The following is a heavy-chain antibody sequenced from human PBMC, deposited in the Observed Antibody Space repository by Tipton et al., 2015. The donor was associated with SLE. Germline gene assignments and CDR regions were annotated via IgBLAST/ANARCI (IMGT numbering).Heavy chain of an antibody. CDR1: GYTFTDYY. D-gene: IGHD3-16*01. J-gene: IGHJ4*02. CDR3: ATTAGDWGNDY. V-gene: IGHV1-24*01. CDR2: FDYEDGET. Sequence: QLVQSGPEVKKPGAPVKVSCKSSGYTFTDYYMHWVRQAPGQGLEWMGGFDYEDGETIYEQKFQGRVTMTEDTSTDTAYMELSNLRSEDTAVYYCATTAGDWGNDYWGQGTLVIVSS.